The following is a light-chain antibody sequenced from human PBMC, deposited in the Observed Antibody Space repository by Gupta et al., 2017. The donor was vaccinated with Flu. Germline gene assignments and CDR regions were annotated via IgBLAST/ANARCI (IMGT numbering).Light chain of an antibody. Sequence: IVITQSRATLSVSPGERATLSCRASQSVSSNLAWYQQKPGQAPRLLIYGASTRATGIPARFSGSGSGTEFTLTISSLQSEDFAVYYCQQYNNWPGTFGPGTKVEIK. CDR3: QQYNNWPGT. CDR2: GAS. J-gene: IGKJ3*01. V-gene: IGKV3-15*01. CDR1: QSVSSN.